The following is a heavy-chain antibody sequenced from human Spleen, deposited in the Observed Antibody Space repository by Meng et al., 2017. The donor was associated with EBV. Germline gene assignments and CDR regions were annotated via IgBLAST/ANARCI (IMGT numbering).Heavy chain of an antibody. CDR2: INPNSGDT. Sequence: QVQWVQSGAEVKKPGASVKVSCKASGYTFTDYYMHWVRQAPGQGLEWMGRINPNSGDTDYAQKFQGRVTMTRDTSISTAYMELSRLRSDDTALYYCARDEMTTGFNYWGQGSLVTVSS. CDR3: ARDEMTTGFNY. D-gene: IGHD4-17*01. CDR1: GYTFTDYY. V-gene: IGHV1-2*06. J-gene: IGHJ4*02.